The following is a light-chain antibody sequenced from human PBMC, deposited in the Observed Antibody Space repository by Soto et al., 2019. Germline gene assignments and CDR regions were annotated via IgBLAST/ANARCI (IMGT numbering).Light chain of an antibody. CDR3: AAWDDSHVV. J-gene: IGLJ2*01. CDR2: SNN. CDR1: SSNIGSNT. Sequence: QAVVTQPPSASGTPGQRVTISCSGSSSNIGSNTVNWYQQLPGTAPKLLIYSNNQRPSGVPDRFSGSKSGTSASLAISGLQSEDEADYYCAAWDDSHVVSGGGTKLTVL. V-gene: IGLV1-44*01.